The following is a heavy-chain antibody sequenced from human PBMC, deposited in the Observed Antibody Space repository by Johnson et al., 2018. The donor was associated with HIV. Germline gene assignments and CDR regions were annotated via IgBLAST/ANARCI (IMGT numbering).Heavy chain of an antibody. CDR2: ITYDGTNK. D-gene: IGHD2-21*01. V-gene: IGHV3-30*04. CDR3: ARYSGAFDI. CDR1: GFTFSNYA. J-gene: IGHJ3*02. Sequence: QVQLVESGGGVVQPGRSLRLSCTASGFTFSNYAIHWVRQAPGKGLEWVAGITYDGTNKYYADSVKGRFTISRDNAKNSLYLQMNSLRAEDTAVYYCARYSGAFDIWGQGTMVTVSS.